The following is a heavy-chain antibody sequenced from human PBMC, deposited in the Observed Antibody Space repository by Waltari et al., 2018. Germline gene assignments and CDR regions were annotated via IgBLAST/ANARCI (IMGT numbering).Heavy chain of an antibody. V-gene: IGHV4-59*01. J-gene: IGHJ4*02. D-gene: IGHD3-22*01. CDR3: SSAPRYYYDSSPFDY. CDR1: GSHNSSYY. Sequence: QVQLQESGTGLVKPSETLSLTCTVSGSHNSSYYWRWIRQPPGKGLEWIGYIYYSGGTNYNPSLKSRVTISVDTSKNQFSLKLISVTAANSAVYYCSSAPRYYYDSSPFDYWGQGTLVTVSS. CDR2: IYYSGGT.